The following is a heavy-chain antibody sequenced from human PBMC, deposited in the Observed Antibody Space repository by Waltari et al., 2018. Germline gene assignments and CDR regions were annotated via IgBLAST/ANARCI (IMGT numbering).Heavy chain of an antibody. CDR2: MSYSGAT. V-gene: IGHV4-39*01. CDR1: GVSITSNRHY. D-gene: IGHD5-12*01. Sequence: QLQLQESGPGLVKPSETLSLPCSVSGVSITSNRHYWGWIRQPPGQGLEWIATMSYSGATYNSPSLESRVTVSRDTSKNQLSLKLASVTAADTAVYYCATYIGASVGTAAFDVWGQGTMVTVSS. J-gene: IGHJ3*01. CDR3: ATYIGASVGTAAFDV.